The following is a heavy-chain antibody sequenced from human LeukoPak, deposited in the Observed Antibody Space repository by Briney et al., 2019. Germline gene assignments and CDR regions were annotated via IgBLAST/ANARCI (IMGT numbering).Heavy chain of an antibody. CDR3: ARAIPSGWFDP. CDR1: GFTFDDYA. D-gene: IGHD1-26*01. J-gene: IGHJ5*02. CDR2: ISWNSGSI. Sequence: PGRSLRLSCAASGFTFDDYAMHWVRQAPGKGLEWVSGISWNSGSIGYADSVKGRFTISRDNAKNSLYLQMNSLRAEDTAVYYCARAIPSGWFDPWGQGTLVTVSS. V-gene: IGHV3-9*01.